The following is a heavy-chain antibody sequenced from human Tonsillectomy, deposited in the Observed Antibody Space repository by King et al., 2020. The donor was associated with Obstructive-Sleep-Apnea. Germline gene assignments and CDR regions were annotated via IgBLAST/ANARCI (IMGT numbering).Heavy chain of an antibody. D-gene: IGHD5-12*01. CDR1: GFTFRDTW. Sequence: DVQLVESGGGLVKPGGSLRLSCAASGFTFRDTWMSWVRQAPGKGLEWVGRIKSKPDGGTTDYAAPVKGRFTISRADSKNTLYLQMNSLKTEDTAVYYCTIDAVATIIGYYFDYWGQGALVTVSS. CDR2: IKSKPDGGTT. J-gene: IGHJ4*02. CDR3: TIDAVATIIGYYFDY. V-gene: IGHV3-15*01.